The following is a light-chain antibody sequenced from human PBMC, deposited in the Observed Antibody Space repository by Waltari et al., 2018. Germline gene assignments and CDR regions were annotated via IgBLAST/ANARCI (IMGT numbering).Light chain of an antibody. CDR1: SSDVGGFNY. Sequence: QSALTQPPSASGSPGQSVTISCTATSSDVGGFNYVSWYQQHPGKAPKLMIYEVSKRRSGVPDRFSGSKSGNTAALTVSGLQAEDEGDYYCSSYAGTNNVVFGGGTKLTVL. CDR2: EVS. V-gene: IGLV2-8*01. J-gene: IGLJ2*01. CDR3: SSYAGTNNVV.